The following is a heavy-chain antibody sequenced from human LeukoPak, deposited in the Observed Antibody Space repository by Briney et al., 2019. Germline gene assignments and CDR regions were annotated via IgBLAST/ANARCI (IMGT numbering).Heavy chain of an antibody. Sequence: GGSLRLSCAASGFTFSSYAMHWVRQAPGKGLEWVAVISYDGSNKYYADPVKGRFTISRDNSKNTLYLQMNSLRAEDTAVYYCARGREVVVAATHPALDPWGQGTLVTVSS. CDR3: ARGREVVVAATHPALDP. D-gene: IGHD2-15*01. CDR1: GFTFSSYA. J-gene: IGHJ5*02. V-gene: IGHV3-30*04. CDR2: ISYDGSNK.